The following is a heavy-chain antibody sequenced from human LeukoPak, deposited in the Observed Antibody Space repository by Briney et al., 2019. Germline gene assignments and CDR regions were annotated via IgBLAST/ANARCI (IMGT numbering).Heavy chain of an antibody. Sequence: ASVKVSCKASGYTFTSYYMHWVRQAPGQGLEWMGVINPSGGSTSYAQKFQGSVTMTRDTSTSTVYMELSSLGSEDTAVYYCARNNYYDSSGPNRPLDYWGQGTLVTVSS. D-gene: IGHD3-22*01. J-gene: IGHJ4*02. CDR2: INPSGGST. CDR1: GYTFTSYY. CDR3: ARNNYYDSSGPNRPLDY. V-gene: IGHV1-46*01.